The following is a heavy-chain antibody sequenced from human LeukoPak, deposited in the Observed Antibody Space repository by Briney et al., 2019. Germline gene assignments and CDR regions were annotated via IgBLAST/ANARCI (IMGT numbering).Heavy chain of an antibody. D-gene: IGHD3-16*01. CDR3: ATGGDGTWFDP. V-gene: IGHV1-69*04. J-gene: IGHJ5*02. CDR2: IIPILDIA. CDR1: GGTFSSYV. Sequence: SVKVSCKASGGTFSSYVITWVRQAPGQGLQWMGRIIPILDIADYAQKFQGRVTITADKSTSTAYMELSSLRSEDTAVYYCATGGDGTWFDPWGQGTLVTVSS.